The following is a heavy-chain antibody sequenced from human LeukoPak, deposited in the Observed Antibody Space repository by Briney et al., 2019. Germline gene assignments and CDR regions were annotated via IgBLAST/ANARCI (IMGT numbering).Heavy chain of an antibody. CDR2: IYYSGST. CDR3: ARLLRFLEWLSPNYYMDV. V-gene: IGHV4-59*12. J-gene: IGHJ6*03. CDR1: GGSISSYY. D-gene: IGHD3-3*01. Sequence: ETLSLTCTVSGGSISSYYLSWIRQPPGKGLEWVGYIYYSGSTNYNPSLKSRVTISVDTSTNQFSLKLSSVTAADTAVYYCARLLRFLEWLSPNYYMDVWGKGTTVTAS.